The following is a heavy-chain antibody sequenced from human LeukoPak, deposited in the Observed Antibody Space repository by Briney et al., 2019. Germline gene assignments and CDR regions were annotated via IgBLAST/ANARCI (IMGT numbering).Heavy chain of an antibody. CDR3: AKDLQLSVDY. J-gene: IGHJ4*02. CDR1: GFTFSSYG. V-gene: IGHV3-30*18. CDR2: ISYDGSNK. D-gene: IGHD6-13*01. Sequence: PGGSLRLSCAASGFTFSSYGMHWVRQAPGKGLEWVAVISYDGSNKYYADSVKGRFTISRDNSKNTLYLQMNSLRAEDTAVYYCAKDLQLSVDYWGQGTLVTVSS.